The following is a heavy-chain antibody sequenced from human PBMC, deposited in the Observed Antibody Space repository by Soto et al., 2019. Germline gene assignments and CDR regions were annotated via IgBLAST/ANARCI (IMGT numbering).Heavy chain of an antibody. Sequence: SVKVSCKASGGSFSSYAISWVRQAPGQGLEWMGGIIPIFGTANYAQKFQGRVTITADESTSTAYMELSSLRSEDTAVYYCARAKEHSDLPDYWGQGTLVTVSS. J-gene: IGHJ4*02. CDR3: ARAKEHSDLPDY. CDR1: GGSFSSYA. V-gene: IGHV1-69*13. D-gene: IGHD1-1*01. CDR2: IIPIFGTA.